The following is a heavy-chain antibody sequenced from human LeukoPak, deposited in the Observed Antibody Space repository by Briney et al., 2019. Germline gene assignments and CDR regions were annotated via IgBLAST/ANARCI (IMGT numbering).Heavy chain of an antibody. J-gene: IGHJ4*02. D-gene: IGHD6-6*01. CDR2: VSYTGDA. CDR3: ARGTWSSSIDY. V-gene: IGHV4-59*01. CDR1: GGAISSYY. Sequence: SETLSLTCTVPGGAISSYYWSWIRQPPGKGLEWIGYVSYTGDASQNPSLRGRVTMSVDTSNNQVSLELSSVTAADTAVYYCARGTWSSSIDYWGQGTLVTVSS.